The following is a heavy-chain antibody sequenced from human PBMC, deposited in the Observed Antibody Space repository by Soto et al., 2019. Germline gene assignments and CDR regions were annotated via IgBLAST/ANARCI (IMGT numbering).Heavy chain of an antibody. V-gene: IGHV3-33*01. CDR3: ARDRGTYYYYYYGMDV. CDR2: IWYDGSNK. Sequence: PGGSLRLSCAASGFTFSSYGMHWVRQAPGKGLEWVAVIWYDGSNKYYADSVKGRFTISRDNSKNTLYLQMNSLRAEDTAVYYCARDRGTYYYYYYGMDVWGQGTTVTVSS. CDR1: GFTFSSYG. D-gene: IGHD1-1*01. J-gene: IGHJ6*02.